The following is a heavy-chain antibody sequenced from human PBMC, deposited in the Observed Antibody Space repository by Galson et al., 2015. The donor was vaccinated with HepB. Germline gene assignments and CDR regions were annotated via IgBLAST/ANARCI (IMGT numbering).Heavy chain of an antibody. CDR3: ARTPYYYDSSGYYYVSRQYYYYGMDV. CDR1: GFTFSSYS. V-gene: IGHV3-21*01. D-gene: IGHD3-22*01. CDR2: ISSSSSYI. J-gene: IGHJ6*02. Sequence: SLRLYSAAYGFTFSSYSMNWARQAPGKGLEWVSSISSSSSYIYYAASVKCRFTISRDNAKNSLYLQMNSLRAEDPAVYYCARTPYYYDSSGYYYVSRQYYYYGMDVWGQGTTVTVSS.